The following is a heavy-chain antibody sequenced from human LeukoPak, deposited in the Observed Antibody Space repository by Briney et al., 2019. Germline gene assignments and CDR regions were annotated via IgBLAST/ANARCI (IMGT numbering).Heavy chain of an antibody. V-gene: IGHV3-30*18. CDR3: AKDLAVAGTPYYYGMDV. D-gene: IGHD6-19*01. CDR1: GFTFSSYG. Sequence: GGSLRLSCAASGFTFSSYGMHWVRQAPGKGLEWVAVISYDGSNKYYADSVKGRFTISRDNSKNTVYLQMNSLRAEDTAVYYCAKDLAVAGTPYYYGMDVWGQGTTVTVSS. J-gene: IGHJ6*02. CDR2: ISYDGSNK.